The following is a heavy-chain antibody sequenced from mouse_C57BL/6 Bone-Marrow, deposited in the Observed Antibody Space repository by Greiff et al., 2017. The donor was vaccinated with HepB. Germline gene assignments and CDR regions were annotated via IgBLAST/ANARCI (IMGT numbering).Heavy chain of an antibody. J-gene: IGHJ4*01. CDR2: IDPNSGGT. D-gene: IGHD4-1*01. CDR1: GYTFTSYW. CDR3: ARSRSWENYYAMDY. V-gene: IGHV1-72*01. Sequence: QVQLQQSGAELVKPGASVKLSCKASGYTFTSYWMHWVKQRPGRGLEWIGRIDPNSGGTKYNEKFKSKATLTVDKPSSTAYMQLSSLTSEDSAVYYCARSRSWENYYAMDYWGQGTSVTVSS.